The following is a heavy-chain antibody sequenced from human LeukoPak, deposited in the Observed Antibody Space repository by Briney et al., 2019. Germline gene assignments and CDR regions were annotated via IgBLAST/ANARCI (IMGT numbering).Heavy chain of an antibody. J-gene: IGHJ4*02. CDR2: FDPEDGET. CDR3: ATLDVDCSSTSCYSY. D-gene: IGHD2-2*01. V-gene: IGHV1-24*01. CDR1: GYTLTELS. Sequence: ASVKVSCKVSGYTLTELSMHWMRQAPGKGLEWMGGFDPEDGETIYAQKFQGRVTMTEDTSTDTAYMELSSLRSEDTAVYYCATLDVDCSSTSCYSYWGQGTLVTVSS.